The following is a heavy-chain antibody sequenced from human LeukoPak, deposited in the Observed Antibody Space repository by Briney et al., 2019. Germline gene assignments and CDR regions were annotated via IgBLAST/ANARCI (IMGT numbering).Heavy chain of an antibody. CDR3: VRDVGTSDAFDN. V-gene: IGHV4-4*07. D-gene: IGHD1-1*01. CDR2: IQTSGSP. Sequence: NPSETLSLTCSVSGGSITYYYWSWIRQPAGKGLEWIGRIQTSGSPRYNPSLKSRVTMSVDTSKNQFSPKLSSVTAADTAVYYCVRDVGTSDAFDNWGQGTMVIVSS. CDR1: GGSITYYY. J-gene: IGHJ3*02.